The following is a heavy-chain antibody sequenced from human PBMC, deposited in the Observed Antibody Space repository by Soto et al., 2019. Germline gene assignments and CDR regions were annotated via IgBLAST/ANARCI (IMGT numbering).Heavy chain of an antibody. CDR3: AKDDTEQWLVRGGFDY. V-gene: IGHV3-30*18. CDR1: GFTFSSYG. CDR2: ISYDGSNK. D-gene: IGHD6-19*01. Sequence: QVQLVESGGGVVQPGRSLRLSCAASGFTFSSYGMHWVRQAPGKGLEWVAVISYDGSNKYYADSVKGRFTISRDNSKNTPYLQMNSLRAEDSAVYYCAKDDTEQWLVRGGFDYWGQGTLVTVSS. J-gene: IGHJ4*02.